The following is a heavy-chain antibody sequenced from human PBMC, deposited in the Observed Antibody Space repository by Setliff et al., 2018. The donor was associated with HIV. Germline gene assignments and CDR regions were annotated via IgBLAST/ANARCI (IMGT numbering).Heavy chain of an antibody. CDR1: NGSFSGYY. V-gene: IGHV4-34*01. D-gene: IGHD5-18*01. J-gene: IGHJ4*02. Sequence: TLSLTCAVYNGSFSGYYWTWIRQPPGKGLEWIGEINHSGSTNYSPSLKSRVTISVDASRNQFSLRLSSVTAADTAVYCCAAWGPRYSYAPYFFDSWGQGTLVTVSS. CDR2: INHSGST. CDR3: AAWGPRYSYAPYFFDS.